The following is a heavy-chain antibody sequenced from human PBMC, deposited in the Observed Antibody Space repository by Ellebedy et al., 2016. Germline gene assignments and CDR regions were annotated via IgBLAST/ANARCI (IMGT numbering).Heavy chain of an antibody. CDR3: ASSGRYYYDSSGIAYYFDY. D-gene: IGHD3-22*01. CDR1: GFTFSSYA. J-gene: IGHJ4*02. V-gene: IGHV3-23*01. CDR2: ISGSGGST. Sequence: GGSLRLXXAASGFTFSSYAMSWVRQAPGKGLEWVSAISGSGGSTYYADSVKGRFTISRDNSKNTLYLQMNSLRAEDTAVYYCASSGRYYYDSSGIAYYFDYWGQGTLVTVSS.